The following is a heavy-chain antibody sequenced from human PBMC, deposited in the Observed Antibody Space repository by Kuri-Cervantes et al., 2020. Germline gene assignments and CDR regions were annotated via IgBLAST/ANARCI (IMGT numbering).Heavy chain of an antibody. CDR3: ARDRPPAAGRRDLSGGMDV. J-gene: IGHJ6*02. CDR1: GYTFTSYG. D-gene: IGHD6-13*01. V-gene: IGHV1-18*01. Sequence: VSVKVSCKASGYTFTSYGISWVRRAPGQGLEWMGWISAYNGNTNYAQKLQGRVTMTRDTSTSTVYMELSSLRSEDTAVYYCARDRPPAAGRRDLSGGMDVWGQGTTVTVSS. CDR2: ISAYNGNT.